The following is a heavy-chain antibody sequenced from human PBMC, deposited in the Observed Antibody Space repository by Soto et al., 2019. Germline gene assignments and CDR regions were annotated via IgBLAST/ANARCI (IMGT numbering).Heavy chain of an antibody. D-gene: IGHD2-8*02. V-gene: IGHV2-5*02. CDR2: IYWDDDK. CDR3: AHLQYWDATLGY. CDR1: GFSLSTTGVG. J-gene: IGHJ4*02. Sequence: QITLKESGPTLVNPTQTVTLTCTFSGFSLSTTGVGVGWIRQPPGKALEWLAVIYWDDDKRYSPSLKSRLTITKDTPKNPVVLTMSNMGPVDTATYYWAHLQYWDATLGYWGQGTLVTVSS.